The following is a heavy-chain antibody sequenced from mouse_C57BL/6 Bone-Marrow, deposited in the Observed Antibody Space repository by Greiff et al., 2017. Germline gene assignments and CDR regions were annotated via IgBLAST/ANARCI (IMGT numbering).Heavy chain of an antibody. D-gene: IGHD2-1*01. V-gene: IGHV1-50*01. CDR1: GYTFTSYW. CDR2: IDPSDSYT. Sequence: QVQLQQPGAELVKPGASVKLSCKASGYTFTSYWMQWVKQRPGQGLEWIGEIDPSDSYTNYNEKFKGKETLTADKSSSTAYMQLSSLTSEDSAVYFCARAFFYDGNYGGFMDYWGQGTSVTGSS. CDR3: ARAFFYDGNYGGFMDY. J-gene: IGHJ4*01.